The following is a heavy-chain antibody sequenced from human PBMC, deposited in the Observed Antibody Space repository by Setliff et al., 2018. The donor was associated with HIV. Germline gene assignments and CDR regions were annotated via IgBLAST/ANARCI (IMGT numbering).Heavy chain of an antibody. Sequence: SETLSLTCAVSGYSISSGYYWGWIRQPPGKGLEWIGSIYYSGSTNYNPSLKRRVTISVDKSKNQFSLKLSSVTAADTAVYFCAREREKYSDWYYFDYWGQGTLVTVSS. V-gene: IGHV4-38-2*01. CDR1: GYSISSGYY. J-gene: IGHJ4*02. CDR2: IYYSGST. D-gene: IGHD6-19*01. CDR3: AREREKYSDWYYFDY.